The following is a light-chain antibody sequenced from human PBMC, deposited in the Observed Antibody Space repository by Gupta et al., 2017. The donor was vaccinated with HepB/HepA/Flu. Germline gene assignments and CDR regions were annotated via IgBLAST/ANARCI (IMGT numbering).Light chain of an antibody. J-gene: IGKJ4*01. CDR3: QQYGSSPLT. CDR2: GAS. V-gene: IGKV3-20*01. Sequence: EIVLTQSPVTLSLSPGERATLSCRASQSLSSTYLAWYQQKPGQAPRLLIYGASRATGIPDRFSGSGSGTDFTLTISRLEPEDSAVYYCQQYGSSPLTFGGGTKVEIK. CDR1: QSLSSTY.